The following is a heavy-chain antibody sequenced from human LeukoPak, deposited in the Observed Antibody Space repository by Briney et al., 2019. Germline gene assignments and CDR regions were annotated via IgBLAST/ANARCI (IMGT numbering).Heavy chain of an antibody. CDR2: ISSSSSYI. Sequence: VGSLRLSCAASGFTFSSYSMNWVRQAPGKGLEWVSSISSSSSYIYYADSVKGRFTISRDNAKNSLYLQMNSLRAEDTAVYYCARSELAARPGGRVNWFDPWGQGTLVTVSS. J-gene: IGHJ5*02. CDR1: GFTFSSYS. V-gene: IGHV3-21*01. CDR3: ARSELAARPGGRVNWFDP. D-gene: IGHD6-6*01.